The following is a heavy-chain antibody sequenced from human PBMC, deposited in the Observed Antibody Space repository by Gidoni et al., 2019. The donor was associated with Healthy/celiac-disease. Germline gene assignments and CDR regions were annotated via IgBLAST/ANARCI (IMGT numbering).Heavy chain of an antibody. V-gene: IGHV3-9*01. CDR3: AKDIGPYYYYGMDV. CDR1: GFTFDDYA. J-gene: IGHJ6*02. CDR2: ISWNSGSI. Sequence: EVQLVESGGGLVQPGRSLRLSCAASGFTFDDYAMPWVRQAPGKGLEWVSGISWNSGSIGYADSVKGRFTISRDNAKNSLYLQMNSLRAEDTALYYCAKDIGPYYYYGMDVWGQGTTVTVSS.